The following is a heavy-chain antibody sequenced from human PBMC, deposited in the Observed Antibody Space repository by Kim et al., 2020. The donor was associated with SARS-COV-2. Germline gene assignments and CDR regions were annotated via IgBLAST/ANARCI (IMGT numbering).Heavy chain of an antibody. V-gene: IGHV3-30*04. J-gene: IGHJ4*02. CDR3: TRDRASRRSGPYFYF. CDR1: GFTFSTFA. CDR2: ISSDGRNN. D-gene: IGHD2-15*01. Sequence: GGSLRLSCSASGFTFSTFALHWVRQAPGKGLEWVAVISSDGRNNYYADSVRGRFTISRDNSRNTLYLQMNSLRAEDTAVYYCTRDRASRRSGPYFYFWGQGTLVTVSS.